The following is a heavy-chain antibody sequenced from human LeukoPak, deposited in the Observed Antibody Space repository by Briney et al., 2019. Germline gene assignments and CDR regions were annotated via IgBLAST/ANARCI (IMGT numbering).Heavy chain of an antibody. CDR2: INTNTGNP. J-gene: IGHJ6*04. Sequence: GASVKVSCKASGYTFTSYAINWVRQAPGQGLEWMGWINTNTGNPTYAQGFTGRFVFSLDTSVSTAYLQISSLKAEDTAVYYCARSCRHLRYCTNGVCGDVWGKGTTVTVSS. V-gene: IGHV7-4-1*02. CDR1: GYTFTSYA. CDR3: ARSCRHLRYCTNGVCGDV. D-gene: IGHD2-8*01.